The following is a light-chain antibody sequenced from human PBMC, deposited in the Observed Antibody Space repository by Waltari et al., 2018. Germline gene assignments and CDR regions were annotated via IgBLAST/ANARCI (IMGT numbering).Light chain of an antibody. Sequence: IVMTQSPATLSVSPGERATLSCRASQNVRSNLAVYQQKPGQAPRPLIYGASTRATDVPARFGGSGFGTEFTLTISSLQSEDFAVYYCQHYEGWPPSYTFGQGTKVEI. CDR3: QHYEGWPPSYT. CDR1: QNVRSN. J-gene: IGKJ2*01. CDR2: GAS. V-gene: IGKV3-15*01.